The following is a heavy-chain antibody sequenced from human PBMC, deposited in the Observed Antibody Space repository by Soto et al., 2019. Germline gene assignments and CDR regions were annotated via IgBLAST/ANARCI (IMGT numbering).Heavy chain of an antibody. Sequence: GASVKVSCKASGGTFSSYAISWVRQAPGQGLEWMGGIIPIFGTANYAQKFQGRVTITADESTSTAYMELSSLRSEDTAVYYCARVITYYYDSSGYDAFDIWGQGTMVTVSS. CDR2: IIPIFGTA. CDR3: ARVITYYYDSSGYDAFDI. J-gene: IGHJ3*02. D-gene: IGHD3-22*01. V-gene: IGHV1-69*13. CDR1: GGTFSSYA.